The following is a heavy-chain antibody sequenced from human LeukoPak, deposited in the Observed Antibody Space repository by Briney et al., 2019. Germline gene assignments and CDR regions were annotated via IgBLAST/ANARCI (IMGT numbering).Heavy chain of an antibody. D-gene: IGHD4-23*01. CDR2: IYPGDSDT. J-gene: IGHJ4*02. CDR1: GFTFSNAW. V-gene: IGHV5-51*01. Sequence: GGSLRLSCAASGFTFSNAWIGWVRQMPGKGLEWMGIIYPGDSDTRYSPSFQGQVTISADKSISTAYLQWSSLKASDTAMYYCARQSTVVPPRYFDYWGQGTLVAVSS. CDR3: ARQSTVVPPRYFDY.